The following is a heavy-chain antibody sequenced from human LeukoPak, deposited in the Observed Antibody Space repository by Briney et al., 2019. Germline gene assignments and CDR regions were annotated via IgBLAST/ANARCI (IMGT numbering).Heavy chain of an antibody. D-gene: IGHD6-13*01. V-gene: IGHV3-23*01. CDR1: GFIFSSYS. CDR3: AKAASSSWPSYYYGMDV. CDR2: ITGSGGNT. Sequence: GGSLRLSCAASGFIFSSYSMSWVRKAPGKGLEWVSVITGSGGNTYYADSVKGRFTISKDNSKNTVYLQMSSLRVDDTAVYYCAKAASSSWPSYYYGMDVWGQGTTVTVSS. J-gene: IGHJ6*02.